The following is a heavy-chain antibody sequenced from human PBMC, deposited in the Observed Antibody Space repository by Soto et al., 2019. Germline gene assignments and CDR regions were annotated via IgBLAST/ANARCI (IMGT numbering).Heavy chain of an antibody. CDR3: ARGGITHRFYFDCLDV. V-gene: IGHV4-34*01. J-gene: IGHJ6*01. CDR1: GGSLSDYF. D-gene: IGHD2-21*01. CDR2: INHLGSI. Sequence: PSETLSLTCVVSGGSLSDYFWSWIRQPPGMALEWIGEINHLGSINYNPSLKSRVTMSVDTSKNQFSLTLNSVTAADTATYYCARGGITHRFYFDCLDVRVRGTT.